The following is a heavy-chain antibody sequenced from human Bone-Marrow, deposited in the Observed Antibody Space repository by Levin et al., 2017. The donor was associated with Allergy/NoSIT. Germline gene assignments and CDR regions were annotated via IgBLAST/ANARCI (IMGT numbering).Heavy chain of an antibody. CDR2: IRSKANSYAT. CDR3: TRQFTGYCSGGSCKDY. Sequence: PGGSLRLSCAASGFTFSGSAMHWVRQASGKGLEWVGRIRSKANSYATAYAASVKGRFTISRDDSKNTAYLQMNSLKTEDTAVYYCTRQFTGYCSGGSCKDYWGQGTLVTVSS. CDR1: GFTFSGSA. D-gene: IGHD2-15*01. V-gene: IGHV3-73*01. J-gene: IGHJ4*02.